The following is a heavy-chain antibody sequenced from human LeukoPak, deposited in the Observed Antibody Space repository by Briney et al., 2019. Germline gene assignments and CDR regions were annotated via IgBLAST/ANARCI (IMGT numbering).Heavy chain of an antibody. CDR2: IYTSGST. CDR1: GGSISSYY. J-gene: IGHJ4*02. Sequence: SETLSLTCTVSGGSISSYYWSWIRQPAGKGLEWIGRIYTSGSTNYNPSLKSRVTMSVDTSKNQFSPKLSSVTAADTAVYYCARDPHSSSWFDYWGQGTLVTVSS. CDR3: ARDPHSSSWFDY. V-gene: IGHV4-4*07. D-gene: IGHD6-13*01.